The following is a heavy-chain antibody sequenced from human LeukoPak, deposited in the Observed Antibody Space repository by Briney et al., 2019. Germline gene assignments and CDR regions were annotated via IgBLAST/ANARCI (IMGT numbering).Heavy chain of an antibody. V-gene: IGHV3-23*01. CDR2: LSGSGGST. CDR1: GFTFSTYA. D-gene: IGHD1-1*01. J-gene: IGHJ4*02. Sequence: GGSLRLSCAASGFTFSTYAMSWVRQAPGKGLEWVSALSGSGGSTYYAESVKGRFTISRDNSKNTLYLQMNSLRAEDTAVYCCAKERTSEGYFDYWGQGTLVTVSS. CDR3: AKERTSEGYFDY.